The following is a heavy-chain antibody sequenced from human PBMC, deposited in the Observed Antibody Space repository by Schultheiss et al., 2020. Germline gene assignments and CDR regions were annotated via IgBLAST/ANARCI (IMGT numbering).Heavy chain of an antibody. J-gene: IGHJ4*02. CDR3: AKEAVAGTLDY. Sequence: GGSLRLSCEASEFTFGDYDMSWIRQAPGKGLEWVANIKQDGSEKYYVDSVKGRFTISRDNSKNTLYLQMNSLRAEDTAEYYCAKEAVAGTLDYWGQGTLVTVSS. CDR2: IKQDGSEK. V-gene: IGHV3-7*01. D-gene: IGHD6-19*01. CDR1: EFTFGDYD.